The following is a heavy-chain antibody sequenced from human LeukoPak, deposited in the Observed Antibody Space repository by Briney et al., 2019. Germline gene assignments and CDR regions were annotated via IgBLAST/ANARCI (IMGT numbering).Heavy chain of an antibody. CDR1: GFSLTTSGMC. J-gene: IGHJ4*02. CDR3: ARGYDSNFDY. V-gene: IGHV2-70*01. CDR2: IYWDDDK. Sequence: SGPTLVNPTQTLKLTCTFSGFSLTTSGMCVSWIRQPPGKALEWLAHIYWDDDKYYSASLKTRLTISKDTSKNQVVLTMTNMDPVDTATYYCARGYDSNFDYWGQGTLVTVFS. D-gene: IGHD3-16*01.